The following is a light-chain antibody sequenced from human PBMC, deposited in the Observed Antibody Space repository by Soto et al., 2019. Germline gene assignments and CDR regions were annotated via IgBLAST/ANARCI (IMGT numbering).Light chain of an antibody. J-gene: IGLJ2*01. V-gene: IGLV2-8*01. CDR1: SSDVGGYNY. Sequence: QFALTQPPSASGSPGQSVTISCTGTSSDVGGYNYVPWYQQHPGKAPKLMIYEVSKRPSGVPDRFSGSKSGNTASLTVSGLQAEDEADYYCSSYTTIKTVVFGGGTKLTVL. CDR2: EVS. CDR3: SSYTTIKTVV.